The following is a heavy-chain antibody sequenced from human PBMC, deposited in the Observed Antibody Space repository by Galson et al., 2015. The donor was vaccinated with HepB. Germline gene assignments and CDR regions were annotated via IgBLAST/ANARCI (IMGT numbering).Heavy chain of an antibody. D-gene: IGHD1-20*01. CDR2: ISGSGGST. CDR1: GFTFSSYA. Sequence: SLRLSCAASGFTFSSYAMSWVRQAPGKGLEWVSAISGSGGSTYYADSVKGRFTISRDNSKNTLYLQMNSLRAEDTAVYYCAKHNWHYYGMDVWGQGTTVTVSS. V-gene: IGHV3-23*01. J-gene: IGHJ6*02. CDR3: AKHNWHYYGMDV.